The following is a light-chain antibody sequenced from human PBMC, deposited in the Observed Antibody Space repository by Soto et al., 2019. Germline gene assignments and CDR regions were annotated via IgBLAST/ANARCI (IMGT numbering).Light chain of an antibody. CDR2: DAS. CDR3: QQFGSSPWT. Sequence: IVMTQTPATLSVSPGERVTLSCRASESVSYHVAWYQQKPGQTPRLVIYDASTRASGVPARFSGSGSGTDFTLTISRLEPEDFAVYYCQQFGSSPWTFGQGTKVDIK. J-gene: IGKJ1*01. CDR1: ESVSYH. V-gene: IGKV3-15*01.